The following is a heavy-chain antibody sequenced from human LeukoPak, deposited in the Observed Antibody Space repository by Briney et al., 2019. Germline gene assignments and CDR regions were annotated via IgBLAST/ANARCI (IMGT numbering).Heavy chain of an antibody. Sequence: PGGSLRLSCAASGYTFSTHAMHCVRQAPGKGLEWVAVISFDGGNTYYADSVKGRFIISRDNSKNTLFVQMNSLRTEDTAVYYCARGSISSGSYYFDYWGQGTLVIVSS. CDR3: ARGSISSGSYYFDY. V-gene: IGHV3-30*04. CDR2: ISFDGGNT. J-gene: IGHJ4*02. CDR1: GYTFSTHA. D-gene: IGHD3-10*01.